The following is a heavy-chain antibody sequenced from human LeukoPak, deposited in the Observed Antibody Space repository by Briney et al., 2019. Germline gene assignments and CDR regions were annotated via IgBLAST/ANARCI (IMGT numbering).Heavy chain of an antibody. D-gene: IGHD5-24*01. CDR1: GVTFNRYW. J-gene: IGHJ3*02. V-gene: IGHV3-74*01. CDR3: ARDYGMAGSTNAFDI. CDR2: INSDGSST. Sequence: GGSLTLSCAASGVTFNRYWMHWVRQAPGKGLVWVSRINSDGSSTSYADSVKGPFTISRNNAKNTLYLQMNSLRVEDTAVYYCARDYGMAGSTNAFDIWGQGTVVTVSS.